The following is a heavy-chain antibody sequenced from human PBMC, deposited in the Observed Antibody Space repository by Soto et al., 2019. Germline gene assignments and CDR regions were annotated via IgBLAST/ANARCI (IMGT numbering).Heavy chain of an antibody. J-gene: IGHJ4*02. CDR3: TKMAGGGVPSDY. Sequence: GGSLRLSCAASGLIFSNFGMHWVRQRPGKGLEWVALITYDAKNKYYADSVKGRFTISRDNSKNTLFLQMNTLRPEDTAVYYCTKMAGGGVPSDYWGQGTLVTVSS. CDR1: GLIFSNFG. CDR2: ITYDAKNK. V-gene: IGHV3-30*18. D-gene: IGHD3-3*01.